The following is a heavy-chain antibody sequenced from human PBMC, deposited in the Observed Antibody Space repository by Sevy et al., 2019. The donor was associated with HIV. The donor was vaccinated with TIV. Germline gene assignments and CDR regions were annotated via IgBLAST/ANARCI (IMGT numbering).Heavy chain of an antibody. D-gene: IGHD6-13*01. V-gene: IGHV3-7*01. CDR1: GFTFSSYW. J-gene: IGHJ4*02. Sequence: GGSLRLSCAASGFTFSSYWRGWVRQAPGKGLEWAATINEDGSEKSYVDSVKGRFTISRDNAKNALYLHMNSLRAEDAAVYYCAGGPLITRAGTYWGQGALVTVSS. CDR3: AGGPLITRAGTY. CDR2: INEDGSEK.